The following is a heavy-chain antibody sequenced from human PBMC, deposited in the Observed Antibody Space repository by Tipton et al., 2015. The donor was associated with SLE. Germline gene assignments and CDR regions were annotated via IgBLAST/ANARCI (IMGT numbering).Heavy chain of an antibody. Sequence: TLSLTCTVSGGSITSDYYYWAWIRQPPAKGLEGIGSIYYSGTTNYNPSLKSRVTMSVDTSKNQFSLKLSSVTAADTAVYYCARPQWELGAFDIWGQGTVVTVSS. D-gene: IGHD1-26*01. CDR1: GGSITSDYYY. J-gene: IGHJ3*02. V-gene: IGHV4-39*07. CDR3: ARPQWELGAFDI. CDR2: IYYSGTT.